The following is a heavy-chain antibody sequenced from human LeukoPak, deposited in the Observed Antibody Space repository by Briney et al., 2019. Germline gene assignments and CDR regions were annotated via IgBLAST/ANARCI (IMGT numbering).Heavy chain of an antibody. D-gene: IGHD1-26*01. CDR1: GGTFSSYA. Sequence: ASVKVSCKASGGTFSSYAISWVRQAPGQGLEWMGGIIPIFGTANYAQKFQGRVTITADESTSTAYMELSSLRSEDTAVYYCARDKAIVGATLDIWGQGTMVTVSS. V-gene: IGHV1-69*13. CDR2: IIPIFGTA. CDR3: ARDKAIVGATLDI. J-gene: IGHJ3*02.